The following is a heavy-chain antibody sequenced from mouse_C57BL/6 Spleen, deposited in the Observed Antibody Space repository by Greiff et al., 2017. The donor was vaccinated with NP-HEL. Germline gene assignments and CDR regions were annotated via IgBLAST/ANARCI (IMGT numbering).Heavy chain of an antibody. CDR2: IDPSDSYT. V-gene: IGHV1-69*01. J-gene: IGHJ2*01. Sequence: VQLQQPGAELVMPGASVKLSCKASGYTFTSYWMHWVKQRPGQGLEWIGEIDPSDSYTNYNQKFKGKSTLTVDKSSSTAYMQLSSLTSEDSAVYYCARGKVYYYGSSYDYFDYWGQGTTLTVSS. CDR1: GYTFTSYW. D-gene: IGHD1-1*01. CDR3: ARGKVYYYGSSYDYFDY.